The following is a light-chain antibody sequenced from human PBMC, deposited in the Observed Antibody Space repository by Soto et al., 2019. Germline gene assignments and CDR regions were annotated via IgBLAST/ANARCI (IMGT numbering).Light chain of an antibody. CDR3: QQYGNSPRT. Sequence: EVVMTKSRATLSVSKGERVTLSCRASQSVSSNLAWYQQKPGQAPRLLIYGASSRATGIPDRFIGSGSGTDFTLTISRLEPEDFAVYFCQQYGNSPRTFGQGTRLEIK. J-gene: IGKJ5*01. CDR1: QSVSSN. V-gene: IGKV3-20*01. CDR2: GAS.